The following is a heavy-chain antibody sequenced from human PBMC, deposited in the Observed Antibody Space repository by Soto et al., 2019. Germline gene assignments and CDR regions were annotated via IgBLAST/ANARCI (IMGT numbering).Heavy chain of an antibody. Sequence: GESLKISCKGSGYSFNNYWIGWVRQMPGKGLEWMGIIYPGDSDTRYSPSFQGQVTISADKSISTAYLQWSSLKASDTAMYYCARHGYSSSSYYYYGMDVWGQGTTVTVSS. CDR1: GYSFNNYW. CDR3: ARHGYSSSSYYYYGMDV. D-gene: IGHD6-13*01. CDR2: IYPGDSDT. J-gene: IGHJ6*02. V-gene: IGHV5-51*01.